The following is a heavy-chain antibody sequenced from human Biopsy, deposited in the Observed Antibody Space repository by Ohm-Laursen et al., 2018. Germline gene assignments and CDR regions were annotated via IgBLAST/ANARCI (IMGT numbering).Heavy chain of an antibody. CDR2: ISGSGDTA. CDR3: TKAGSQDGFDI. V-gene: IGHV3-23*01. Sequence: SLRLSCTASGFTFASHAMRWVRQAPGKGLEWVSLISGSGDTAYYPDSVKGRFTTSRDNSKNTLYLEMNSLRTEETAKYYCTKAGSQDGFDIWGPGTMVTVSS. J-gene: IGHJ3*02. CDR1: GFTFASHA. D-gene: IGHD3-10*01.